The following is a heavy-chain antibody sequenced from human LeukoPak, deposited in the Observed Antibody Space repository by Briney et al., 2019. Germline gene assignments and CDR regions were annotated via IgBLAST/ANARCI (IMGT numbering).Heavy chain of an antibody. V-gene: IGHV3-30*02. CDR1: GFTFSDFW. J-gene: IGHJ4*02. Sequence: GGSLRLSCAVSGFTFSDFWMNWVRQAPGKGLEWVAFIRYDGSNKYYADSVKGRFTISRDNSKNTLYLQMNSLRAEDTAVYYCAKEAVAIFGVVIDYFDYWGQGTLVTVSS. D-gene: IGHD3-3*01. CDR2: IRYDGSNK. CDR3: AKEAVAIFGVVIDYFDY.